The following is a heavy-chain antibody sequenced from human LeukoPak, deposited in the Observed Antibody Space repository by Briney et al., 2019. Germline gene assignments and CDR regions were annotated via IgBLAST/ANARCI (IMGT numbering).Heavy chain of an antibody. CDR1: GFTFSSYA. D-gene: IGHD3-22*01. Sequence: GGSLRLSCAASGFTFSSYAMHWVRQAPGKGLEWVAVISYDGSNKYYADAVKGRFTISRDNSKNTLYLKMNSLRAEDTAVYYCARDGYDSSGYYAADYYYYMDVWGKGSTVTVYS. CDR3: ARDGYDSSGYYAADYYYYMDV. V-gene: IGHV3-30*04. J-gene: IGHJ6*03. CDR2: ISYDGSNK.